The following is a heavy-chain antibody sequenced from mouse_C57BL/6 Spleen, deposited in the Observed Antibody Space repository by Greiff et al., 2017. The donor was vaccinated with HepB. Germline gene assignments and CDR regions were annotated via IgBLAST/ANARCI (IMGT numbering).Heavy chain of an antibody. J-gene: IGHJ2*01. CDR3: ARGGLLRSLDY. V-gene: IGHV1-80*01. CDR1: GYAFSSYW. CDR2: IYPGDGDT. Sequence: QVQLKQSGAELVKPGASVKISCKASGYAFSSYWMNWVKQRPGKGLEWIGQIYPGDGDTNYNGKFKGKATLTADKSSSTAYMQLSSLTSEDSAVYFCARGGLLRSLDYWGQGTTLTVSS. D-gene: IGHD1-1*01.